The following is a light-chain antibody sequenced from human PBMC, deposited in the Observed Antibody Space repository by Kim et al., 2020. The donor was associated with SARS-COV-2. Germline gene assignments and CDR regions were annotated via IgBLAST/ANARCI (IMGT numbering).Light chain of an antibody. CDR2: GAS. J-gene: IGKJ4*01. CDR3: QQYNDWPLLT. Sequence: IVMTQSPATLSVSPGERVTLSCRASQNIRNNLAWYQQRPGQAPRLLIYGASTRATDISARFSGSGSGTEFSLTIHSLQSEDVAVYYCQQYNDWPLLTFGGGTKLEI. CDR1: QNIRNN. V-gene: IGKV3-15*01.